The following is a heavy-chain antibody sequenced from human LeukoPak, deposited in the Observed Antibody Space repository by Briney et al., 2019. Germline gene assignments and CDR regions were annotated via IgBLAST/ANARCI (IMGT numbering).Heavy chain of an antibody. CDR3: ARDRGGYSYGYPLDY. CDR1: GFTFSSYW. J-gene: IGHJ4*02. Sequence: PGGSLRLSCAASGFTFSSYWMHWVRQAPGKGLVWVSRINSDGSSTNYADSVKGRFTISRDNSKNTLYLQMNSLRAEDTAVYYCARDRGGYSYGYPLDYWGQGTLVTVSS. CDR2: INSDGSST. V-gene: IGHV3-74*01. D-gene: IGHD5-18*01.